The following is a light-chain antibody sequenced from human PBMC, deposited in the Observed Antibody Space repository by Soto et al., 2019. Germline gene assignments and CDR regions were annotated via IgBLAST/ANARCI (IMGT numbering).Light chain of an antibody. CDR3: QQYGSSLMYT. CDR2: GAS. Sequence: EIVLTQSPGTLSLSPGERATLSCRASQSVYSNYLAWYQQKPGQAPRLLIYGASSRATGIPDRFSGSGSGTDFTLAISCLEPEDFAVYYCQQYGSSLMYTFGQGTKLEIK. J-gene: IGKJ2*01. V-gene: IGKV3-20*01. CDR1: QSVYSNY.